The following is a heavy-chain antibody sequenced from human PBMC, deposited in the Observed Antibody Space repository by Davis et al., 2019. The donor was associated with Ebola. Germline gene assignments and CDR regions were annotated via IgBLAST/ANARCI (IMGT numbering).Heavy chain of an antibody. Sequence: GESLNLSCASSGFTFSSYSMNWVRQAPGKGLEWVSSISSSSSYIYYADSVKGRFTISRDNAKNSLYLQMNSLRAEDTAVYYCARERGGFLEWLLYPLDYWGQGTLVTVSS. J-gene: IGHJ4*02. CDR2: ISSSSSYI. D-gene: IGHD3-3*01. V-gene: IGHV3-21*01. CDR1: GFTFSSYS. CDR3: ARERGGFLEWLLYPLDY.